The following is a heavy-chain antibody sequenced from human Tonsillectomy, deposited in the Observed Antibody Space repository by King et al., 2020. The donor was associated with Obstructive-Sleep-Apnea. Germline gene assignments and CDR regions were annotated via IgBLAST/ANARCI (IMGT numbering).Heavy chain of an antibody. CDR1: GGSFSDYY. Sequence: VQLQQWGAGLLKPSETLSLTCAVFGGSFSDYYWSWIRQPPGKGLEWIGEINHSGSTNYNPSLKSRVAISADTSKNQFSLKLTSVTAADTAVYYCARGSGAAAVNWVDPWGQGTLVTVSS. V-gene: IGHV4-34*01. D-gene: IGHD6-13*01. J-gene: IGHJ5*02. CDR3: ARGSGAAAVNWVDP. CDR2: INHSGST.